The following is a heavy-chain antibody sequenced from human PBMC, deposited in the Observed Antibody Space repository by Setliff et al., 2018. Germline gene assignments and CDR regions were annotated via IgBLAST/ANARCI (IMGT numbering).Heavy chain of an antibody. V-gene: IGHV4-39*01. Sequence: SETLSLTCTVSGGSISSSSYYWGWIRQPPGKGLEWIGSIYYSGSTYYNPSLKSRVTISVDTSKNQFSLKLSSVTAADTAVYYCAGLYYYGSGSYPAPIDYWGQGTLVTVSS. CDR2: IYYSGST. D-gene: IGHD3-10*01. CDR3: AGLYYYGSGSYPAPIDY. J-gene: IGHJ4*02. CDR1: GGSISSSSYY.